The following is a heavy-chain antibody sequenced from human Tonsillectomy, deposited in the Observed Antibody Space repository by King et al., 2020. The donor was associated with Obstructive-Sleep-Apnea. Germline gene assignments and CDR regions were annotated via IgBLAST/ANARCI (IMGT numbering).Heavy chain of an antibody. CDR2: MSSSSSYT. CDR1: GFTFSDYY. CDR3: ARQVGATLFDY. Sequence: VQLVESGGGLVKPGGSLRLSCAASGFTFSDYYMSWIRQAPGKGLEWGSYMSSSSSYTNYADSVKGRFTISRDNAKNSLYLQMNSLRAEDTAVYYCARQVGATLFDYWGQGTLVTVSS. J-gene: IGHJ4*02. V-gene: IGHV3-11*06. D-gene: IGHD1-26*01.